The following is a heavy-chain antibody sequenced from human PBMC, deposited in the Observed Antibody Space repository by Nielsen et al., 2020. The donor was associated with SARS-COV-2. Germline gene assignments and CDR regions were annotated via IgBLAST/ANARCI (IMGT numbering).Heavy chain of an antibody. D-gene: IGHD6-6*01. J-gene: IGHJ4*02. CDR2: ISGSGGST. Sequence: GESLKISCAASGFTFSSYAMSWVRQAPGKGLEWVSAISGSGGSTYYADSVKGRFTISRDNSKNTLYLQMNSLRAEDTAVYYCARDEGQMTSPDYWGQGTLVTVSS. V-gene: IGHV3-23*01. CDR1: GFTFSSYA. CDR3: ARDEGQMTSPDY.